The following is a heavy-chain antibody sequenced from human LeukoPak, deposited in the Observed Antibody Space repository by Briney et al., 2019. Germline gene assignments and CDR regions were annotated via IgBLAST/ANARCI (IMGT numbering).Heavy chain of an antibody. CDR2: INHSGST. Sequence: PSETLSLTCAVYGGSFSGYYWSWIRQPPGKGLEWIGEINHSGSTNYNPSLQSRVTISVDTSKNQFSLKLSSVTAADTAVYYCARGRITMVRGRRWGIDYWGQGTLVTVSS. D-gene: IGHD3-10*01. J-gene: IGHJ4*02. CDR3: ARGRITMVRGRRWGIDY. CDR1: GGSFSGYY. V-gene: IGHV4-34*01.